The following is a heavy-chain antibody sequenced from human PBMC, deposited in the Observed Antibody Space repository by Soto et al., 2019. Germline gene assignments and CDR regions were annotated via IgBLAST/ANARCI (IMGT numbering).Heavy chain of an antibody. V-gene: IGHV1-18*01. Sequence: SVKVSCQASGYTFTSYGISWVRQAPGQGLEWMGWISAYNGNTNYAQKLQGRVTMTTDTSTSTAYMELRSLRSDDTAVYYCARDWGGVQFGECLVYLGQGTLVTVSS. CDR1: GYTFTSYG. CDR3: ARDWGGVQFGECLVY. D-gene: IGHD3-16*01. J-gene: IGHJ4*02. CDR2: ISAYNGNT.